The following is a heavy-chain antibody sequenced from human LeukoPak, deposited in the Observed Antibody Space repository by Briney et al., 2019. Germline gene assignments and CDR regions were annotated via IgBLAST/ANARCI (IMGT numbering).Heavy chain of an antibody. CDR1: GYTFTSYY. J-gene: IGHJ4*02. CDR2: INPSGGST. D-gene: IGHD4-17*01. V-gene: IGHV1-46*01. CDR3: ARGHGFGSYQMTTAPDCDY. Sequence: ASVKVSCKASGYTFTSYYMHWVRQAPGQGLEWMGIINPSGGSTSYAQKFQGRVTMTRDTSTSTVYMELSSLRSEDTAVYYWARGHGFGSYQMTTAPDCDYWGQGTLVTASS.